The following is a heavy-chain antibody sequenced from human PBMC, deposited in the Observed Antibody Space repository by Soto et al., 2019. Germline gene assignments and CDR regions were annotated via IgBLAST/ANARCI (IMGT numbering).Heavy chain of an antibody. CDR2: IYYSGST. J-gene: IGHJ4*02. Sequence: SETLSLTCTVSGGSISSGGYYWSWIRQHPGKGLEWIGYIYYSGSTYYNPSLKGRVTISVDTSKNQFSLKLSSVTAADTAVYYCARGREVIGFDYWGQGTPVTVSS. D-gene: IGHD3-10*01. V-gene: IGHV4-31*03. CDR3: ARGREVIGFDY. CDR1: GGSISSGGYY.